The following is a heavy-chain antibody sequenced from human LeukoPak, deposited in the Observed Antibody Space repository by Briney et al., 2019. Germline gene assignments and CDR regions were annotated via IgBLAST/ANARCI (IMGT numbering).Heavy chain of an antibody. CDR3: ARANFLYCSSTTCLFDY. CDR2: SNPNSGDT. J-gene: IGHJ4*02. D-gene: IGHD2-2*01. Sequence: ASVNDSCKASRYTYTDYYLHWLRQAPWQGFEWMGWSNPNSGDTNYAQKFQGRVTMTRDTSISTAHMEMSRLRSDDTAVYYCARANFLYCSSTTCLFDYWGQGTLVTVSS. CDR1: RYTYTDYY. V-gene: IGHV1-2*02.